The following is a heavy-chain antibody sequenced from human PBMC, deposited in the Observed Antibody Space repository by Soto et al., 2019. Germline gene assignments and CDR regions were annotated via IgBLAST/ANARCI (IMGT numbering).Heavy chain of an antibody. V-gene: IGHV3-7*01. CDR3: ASLDTAMIKTAGY. CDR2: TTQDGSGK. J-gene: IGHJ4*02. CDR1: GFTFSSYG. Sequence: QLGGSLRLSCAASGFTFSSYGMHWVRQAPGKGLEWVAMTTQDGSGKHYVDSVKGRFTISRDSAKNSMYLQMNSLTVEDTAMYYCASLDTAMIKTAGYWGQGTQVTVSS. D-gene: IGHD5-18*01.